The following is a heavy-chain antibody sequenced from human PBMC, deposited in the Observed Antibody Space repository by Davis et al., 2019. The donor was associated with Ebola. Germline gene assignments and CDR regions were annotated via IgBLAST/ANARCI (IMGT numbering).Heavy chain of an antibody. V-gene: IGHV1-18*01. J-gene: IGHJ4*02. Sequence: ASVPVSCLASRCTLRSYAISRVRLAPAQGLEWVGWISTENGNAKYGEKFVGRVTMTRDRSTSTVYMELRSLRSDDTAVYYCARDRQSYNYGYEAYYWGQGTLVTVSS. CDR1: RCTLRSYA. CDR2: ISTENGNA. CDR3: ARDRQSYNYGYEAYY. D-gene: IGHD3-10*01.